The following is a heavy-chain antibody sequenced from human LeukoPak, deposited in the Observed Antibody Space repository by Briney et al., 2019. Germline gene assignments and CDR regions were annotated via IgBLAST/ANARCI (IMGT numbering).Heavy chain of an antibody. D-gene: IGHD3-16*02. Sequence: ASVKVSCKASGYSFTSYGISWVRQAPGQGLERMGWISAYNGNTNYAQKLQGRVTMTTDTSTSTVYMELRSLRSDDTAVYYCGRLISGNYRIIDYWGQGTLVTVSS. CDR1: GYSFTSYG. CDR3: GRLISGNYRIIDY. CDR2: ISAYNGNT. V-gene: IGHV1-18*01. J-gene: IGHJ4*02.